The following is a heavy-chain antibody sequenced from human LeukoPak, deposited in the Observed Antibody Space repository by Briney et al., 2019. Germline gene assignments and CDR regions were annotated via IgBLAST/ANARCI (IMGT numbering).Heavy chain of an antibody. Sequence: MPGGSLRLSCAASGFTFSSYSMNWVRQAPGKGLEWVSSISMSSSYIYYADSVKGRFTISRDNAKNSLYLQMDSLRAEDTAVYYCARELPWFGELSRPMGYWGQGTLVTVSS. J-gene: IGHJ4*02. V-gene: IGHV3-21*01. CDR1: GFTFSSYS. CDR2: ISMSSSYI. D-gene: IGHD3-10*01. CDR3: ARELPWFGELSRPMGY.